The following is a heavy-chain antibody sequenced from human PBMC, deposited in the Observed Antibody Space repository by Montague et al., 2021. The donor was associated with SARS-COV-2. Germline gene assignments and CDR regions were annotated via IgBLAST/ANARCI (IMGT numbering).Heavy chain of an antibody. CDR3: ARHYYDSSGYYSPWYFDL. D-gene: IGHD3-22*01. V-gene: IGHV4-39*01. CDR2: IYYSGST. J-gene: IGHJ2*01. CDR1: GGSISSSSYY. Sequence: SETPSLTCTVSGGSISSSSYYWGWIRQPPGKGLEWIGSIYYSGSTYYNPSLKSRVTISVDTSENQFSLKLSSVTAADTAVYYCARHYYDSSGYYSPWYFDLWGRGTLVTVSS.